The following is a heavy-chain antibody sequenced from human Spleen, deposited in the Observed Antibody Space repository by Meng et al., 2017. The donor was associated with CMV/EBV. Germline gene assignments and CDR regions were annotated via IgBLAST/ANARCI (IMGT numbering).Heavy chain of an antibody. J-gene: IGHJ4*02. CDR3: ARDLGRFGIDS. D-gene: IGHD1-14*01. Sequence: SETLSLTCTVSGDSISSSTYFWGWIRQPPGKGLDWIGSIYYSGITYYNPSLKSRVTLSVDTSKNQFSLRLTSVTVADAALYYCARDLGRFGIDSWGQGTLVTVSS. CDR2: IYYSGIT. CDR1: GDSISSSTYF. V-gene: IGHV4-39*07.